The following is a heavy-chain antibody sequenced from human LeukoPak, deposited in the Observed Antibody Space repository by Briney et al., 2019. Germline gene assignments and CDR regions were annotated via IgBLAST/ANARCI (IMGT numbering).Heavy chain of an antibody. CDR1: GFTFSSYA. J-gene: IGHJ6*02. Sequence: GGSLRLSCAASGFTFSSYAMHWVRQAPGKGLEWVAVISYDGSNKYYADSVKGRFTISRDNSKNTLYLQMNSLRAEDTAVYYCARGERWLHPPTFWGQGTTVTVSS. V-gene: IGHV3-30-3*01. D-gene: IGHD5-24*01. CDR2: ISYDGSNK. CDR3: ARGERWLHPPTF.